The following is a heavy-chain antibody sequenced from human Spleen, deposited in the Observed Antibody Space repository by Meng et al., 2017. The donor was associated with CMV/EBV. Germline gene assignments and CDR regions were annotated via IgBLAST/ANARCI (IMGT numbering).Heavy chain of an antibody. Sequence: GESLKISCAASGITFSNYGMHWVRQARGKGLEWVAFIRLDGSNQKYADSVKCRFTVSRDDSKSTLYLEMNNLRTDDTAVYYCAKQKTSDYYTDAVDVWGQGTMVTVSS. D-gene: IGHD3-3*01. CDR3: AKQKTSDYYTDAVDV. J-gene: IGHJ3*01. V-gene: IGHV3-30*02. CDR1: GITFSNYG. CDR2: IRLDGSNQ.